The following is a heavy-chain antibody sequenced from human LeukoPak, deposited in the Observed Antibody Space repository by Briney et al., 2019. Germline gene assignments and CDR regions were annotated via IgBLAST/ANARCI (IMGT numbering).Heavy chain of an antibody. J-gene: IGHJ5*02. CDR3: ARVYYGDYGGWFDP. D-gene: IGHD4-17*01. CDR2: IIPIFGTA. V-gene: IGHV1-69*13. CDR1: GGTFSSYA. Sequence: GASVKVSCKASGGTFSSYAISWVRQAPGQGLEWMGGIIPIFGTANYAQKFQGRVTITADESTSTAYMELSSLRSEDTAVYYCARVYYGDYGGWFDPWGQGTLVTVSS.